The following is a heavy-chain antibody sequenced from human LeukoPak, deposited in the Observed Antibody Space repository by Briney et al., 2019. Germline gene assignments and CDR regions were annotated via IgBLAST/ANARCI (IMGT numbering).Heavy chain of an antibody. V-gene: IGHV3-11*04. Sequence: GGSLRLSCAASGFTFSDYYMSWIRQAPGKGLEWVSYISSSGSTIYYADSVKGRFTISRDNAKNSLYLQMNSLRAEDTAVYYCARDIVLMVYASQGAFDIWGQGTMVTVSS. CDR3: ARDIVLMVYASQGAFDI. CDR2: ISSSGSTI. J-gene: IGHJ3*02. CDR1: GFTFSDYY. D-gene: IGHD2-8*01.